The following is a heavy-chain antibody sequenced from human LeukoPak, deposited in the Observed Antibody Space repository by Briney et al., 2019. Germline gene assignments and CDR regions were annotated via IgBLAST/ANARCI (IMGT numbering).Heavy chain of an antibody. V-gene: IGHV3-23*01. Sequence: PGRSLRLSCAASGLTFSNYAMSSVRQAPGNGLEWVSGISAGSGSTYYADSVKGRFTISRDNSKNTLYLQMSSLRAEDTAIYYCAIHESSIPYWGQGTLVTVSS. CDR2: ISAGSGST. CDR3: AIHESSIPY. CDR1: GLTFSNYA. J-gene: IGHJ4*02. D-gene: IGHD1-26*01.